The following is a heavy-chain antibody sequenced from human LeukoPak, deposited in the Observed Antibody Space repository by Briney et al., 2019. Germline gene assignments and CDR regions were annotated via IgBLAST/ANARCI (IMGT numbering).Heavy chain of an antibody. D-gene: IGHD3-10*01. J-gene: IGHJ3*01. CDR1: GFTFDDYG. CDR3: AREGSLG. Sequence: GGSLRLSCAASGFTFDDYGMNRVRQAPGKGLEWVSYIRTSGSLISYADSVKGRFTISRDDARNSLYLQMDSLRAEDTAVYYCAREGSLGWGQGTMVTVSS. CDR2: IRTSGSLI. V-gene: IGHV3-48*03.